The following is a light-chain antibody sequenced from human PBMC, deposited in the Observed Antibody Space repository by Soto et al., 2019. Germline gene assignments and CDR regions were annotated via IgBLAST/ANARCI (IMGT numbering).Light chain of an antibody. V-gene: IGKV3-15*01. Sequence: EIMMTQSPATLSVSPGESATLSCRASQSVSNNLAWYQHKPGQAPRLLIYYASTRATGIPARFNGSGSGTDFTLTISSLQSEDFALYYCQQYNDWPPITFGQGTRLEIK. CDR2: YAS. CDR1: QSVSNN. J-gene: IGKJ5*01. CDR3: QQYNDWPPIT.